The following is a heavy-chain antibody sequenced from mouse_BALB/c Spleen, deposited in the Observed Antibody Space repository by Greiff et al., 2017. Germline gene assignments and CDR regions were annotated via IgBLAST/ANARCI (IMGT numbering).Heavy chain of an antibody. CDR3: ARRLLPLYYFDY. CDR1: GYTFTDYN. D-gene: IGHD2-3*01. Sequence: VQLQQSGPELVKPGASVKIPCKASGYTFTDYNMDWVKQSHGKSLEWIGDINPNNGGTIYNQKFKGKATLTVDKSSSTAYMELRSLTSEDTAVYYCARRLLPLYYFDYWGQGTTLTVSS. V-gene: IGHV1-18*01. J-gene: IGHJ2*01. CDR2: INPNNGGT.